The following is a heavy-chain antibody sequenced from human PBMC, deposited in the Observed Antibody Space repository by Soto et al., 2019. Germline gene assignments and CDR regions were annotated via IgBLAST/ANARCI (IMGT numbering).Heavy chain of an antibody. CDR2: ISYDGSNK. J-gene: IGHJ6*02. D-gene: IGHD2-2*01. Sequence: QVQLVESGGGVVQPGRSLRLSCAASGFTFSSYAMHWVRQAPGKGLGWVAVISYDGSNKYYADSVKGRFTISRDNSKNTLYLQMNSLRAEDTAVYYCARTFGVVPAAPGYGMDVWGQGTTVTVSS. CDR3: ARTFGVVPAAPGYGMDV. CDR1: GFTFSSYA. V-gene: IGHV3-30-3*01.